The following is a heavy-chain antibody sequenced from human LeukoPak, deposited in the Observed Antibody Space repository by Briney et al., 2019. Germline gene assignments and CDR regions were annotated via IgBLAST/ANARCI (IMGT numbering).Heavy chain of an antibody. CDR2: ISGSGGST. D-gene: IGHD6-19*01. CDR3: AKDRDSDWTSKYFQH. V-gene: IGHV3-23*01. J-gene: IGHJ1*01. CDR1: GFTFSNYA. Sequence: GGSLRLSCAASGFTFSNYAMSWVRQAPGKGLEWVSAISGSGGSTYYAGSVKGRFTISRDDSKNTLYLQMNSLRADDTAVYYCAKDRDSDWTSKYFQHWGQGTLVTASS.